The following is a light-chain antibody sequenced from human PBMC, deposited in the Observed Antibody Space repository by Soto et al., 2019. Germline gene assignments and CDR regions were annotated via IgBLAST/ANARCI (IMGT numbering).Light chain of an antibody. CDR1: QDFRKY. J-gene: IGKJ2*01. CDR3: QQYDTLPIYT. V-gene: IGKV1-33*01. CDR2: DAS. Sequence: DIQMTQSPSSLSASVGDRVTITCQASQDFRKYLNWYQQKPGKAPKLLIYDASNLETGVPSRFSGSRSGTDFTFTISSLQPEDIATYYCQQYDTLPIYTFGQGTKLEIK.